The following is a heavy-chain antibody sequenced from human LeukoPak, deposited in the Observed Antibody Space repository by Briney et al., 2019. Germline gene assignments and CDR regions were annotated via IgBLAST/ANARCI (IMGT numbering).Heavy chain of an antibody. D-gene: IGHD3-22*01. V-gene: IGHV4-34*01. CDR2: INHSGST. Sequence: SETLSLTCAVYGGSFSGYYWSWIRQPPGKGLEWIGEINHSGSTNYNPSLKSRVTISVDTSKNQFSLKLSSVTAADTAVYYCARAPRDYDSSGYYYYFDYWGQGTLVTVSS. J-gene: IGHJ4*02. CDR1: GGSFSGYY. CDR3: ARAPRDYDSSGYYYYFDY.